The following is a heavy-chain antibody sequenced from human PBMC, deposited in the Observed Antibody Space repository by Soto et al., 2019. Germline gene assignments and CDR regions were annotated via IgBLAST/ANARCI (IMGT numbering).Heavy chain of an antibody. CDR3: ARGGARWAGYFDS. CDR2: IYYSGSS. CDR1: GGSISGDYY. D-gene: IGHD1-26*01. V-gene: IGHV4-30-4*08. Sequence: TLSLTCSVSGGSISGDYYWSWIRQSPEKGLEWIGYIYYSGSSYSNPALQSRLSMSLDTSKNQFSLKLRSVTAADTAVYYCARGGARWAGYFDSWGQGALVTVSS. J-gene: IGHJ4*02.